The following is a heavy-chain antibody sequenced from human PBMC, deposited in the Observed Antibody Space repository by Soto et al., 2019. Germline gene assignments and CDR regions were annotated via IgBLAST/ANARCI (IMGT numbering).Heavy chain of an antibody. CDR1: GFTFTNSA. D-gene: IGHD3-10*01. J-gene: IGHJ6*02. V-gene: IGHV1-2*04. Sequence: ASVKVSCKASGFTFTNSAIQWVRQARGQGLEWMGRINPGSGNTVYAQQFQEWVTMTRDTSISTAYMDLSRLRSDATAVYFCARDKVGELIYGLDVWGQGTAVTVSS. CDR2: INPGSGNT. CDR3: ARDKVGELIYGLDV.